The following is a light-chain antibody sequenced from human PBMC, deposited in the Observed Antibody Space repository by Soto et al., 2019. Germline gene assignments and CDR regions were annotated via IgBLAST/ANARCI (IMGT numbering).Light chain of an antibody. V-gene: IGKV1-5*03. CDR2: TAS. Sequence: DIQMTQSPCALSASVVDRGPITCRPSQSTSSWLACHQKKPRKAPNLLIYTASSLESGVPSSFSGGGAGTEFTITISSLQPDDFATYYCQQYDNYWTFGQGTKVDIK. J-gene: IGKJ1*01. CDR3: QQYDNYWT. CDR1: QSTSSW.